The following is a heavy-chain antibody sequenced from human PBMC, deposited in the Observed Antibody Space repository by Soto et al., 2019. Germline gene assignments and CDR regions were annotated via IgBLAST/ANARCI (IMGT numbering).Heavy chain of an antibody. Sequence: QVHLVESGGGVVQPGTSLRLSCAAPGFTFSSYALHWVRQAPGKGLEWVAIISYDGTIKFYGDSVKGRFTIPRDNSKNTLYLQMSSLRAEDTAMYYCARGAYSSTFGGPNYCYGMDVWGQGTTVTVSS. CDR2: ISYDGTIK. CDR3: ARGAYSSTFGGPNYCYGMDV. V-gene: IGHV3-30-3*01. D-gene: IGHD6-13*01. J-gene: IGHJ6*02. CDR1: GFTFSSYA.